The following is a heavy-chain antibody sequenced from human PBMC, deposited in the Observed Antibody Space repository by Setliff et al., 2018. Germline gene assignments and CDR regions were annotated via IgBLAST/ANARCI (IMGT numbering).Heavy chain of an antibody. CDR2: ILDDGVKK. V-gene: IGHV3-30*03. D-gene: IGHD2-15*01. Sequence: PGGSLRLSCAASGFTFSTYRMHWVRQAPGKGLEWVAVILDDGVKKYHAGSVKGRFTISRDNSKNTLYLQMNSLRPEDTAVYYCARTCSGSGCYAGLESWGQGTPVTVSS. CDR3: ARTCSGSGCYAGLES. J-gene: IGHJ4*02. CDR1: GFTFSTYR.